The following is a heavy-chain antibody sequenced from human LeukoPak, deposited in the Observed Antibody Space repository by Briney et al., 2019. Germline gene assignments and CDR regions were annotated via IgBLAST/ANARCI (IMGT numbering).Heavy chain of an antibody. V-gene: IGHV4-39*01. CDR3: ASYHSSGLPFDY. J-gene: IGHJ4*02. D-gene: IGHD3-22*01. CDR1: GGSISSSTYY. CDR2: MYYSGST. Sequence: PSETLSLTCTVSGGSISSSTYYWGWIRQPPGTGLEWIGSMYYSGSTYYNPSLKRRVTISVDTSKNQFSLKLSSVTAADTAVYYCASYHSSGLPFDYWGQGTLVTVSS.